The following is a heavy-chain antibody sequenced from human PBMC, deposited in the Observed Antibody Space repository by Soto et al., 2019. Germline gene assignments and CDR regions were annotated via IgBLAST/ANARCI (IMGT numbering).Heavy chain of an antibody. Sequence: QVQLVQSGAEVKKPGSSVKVSCKASGGTLRSFDISWVRQAPGQGLEWMGGIIPVFRRPEYAQKFQGRVTITADESTNTAYMQLTSLRSEDTAVYYCASVLKYTNTAPHIFYFDYWGQGTLVTVSS. CDR3: ASVLKYTNTAPHIFYFDY. V-gene: IGHV1-69*01. CDR2: IIPVFRRP. J-gene: IGHJ4*02. CDR1: GGTLRSFD. D-gene: IGHD2-2*02.